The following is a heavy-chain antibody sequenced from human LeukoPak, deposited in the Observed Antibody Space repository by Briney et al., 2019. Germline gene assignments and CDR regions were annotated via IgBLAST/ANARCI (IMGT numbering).Heavy chain of an antibody. V-gene: IGHV3-23*01. CDR3: AKDRGHNYGFGDDY. J-gene: IGHJ4*02. D-gene: IGHD5-18*01. CDR2: ISGSGTVT. CDR1: GFTFSSYA. Sequence: PGGSLRLSCAASGFTFSSYAMNWVRQAPGKGLEWVSAISGSGTVTYYTDSVKGRFTISRDNSKNTLYLQMNSLRAEDTAVYYCAKDRGHNYGFGDDYWAREPWSPSPQ.